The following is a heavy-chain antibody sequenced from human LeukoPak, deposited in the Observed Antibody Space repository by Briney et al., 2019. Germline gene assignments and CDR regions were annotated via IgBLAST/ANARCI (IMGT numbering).Heavy chain of an antibody. J-gene: IGHJ4*02. CDR3: VKDNPLDY. D-gene: IGHD1-14*01. CDR1: GFTFSNYG. V-gene: IGHV3-30*02. CDR2: IRYDGNNK. Sequence: GGSLRLSCGASGFTFSNYGMLWVRQAPGKGLEWVAFIRYDGNNKLYVDSMKGRFTISRDNSKNTLYLHINSLRAEDTALYYCVKDNPLDYWGQGTLVIVSS.